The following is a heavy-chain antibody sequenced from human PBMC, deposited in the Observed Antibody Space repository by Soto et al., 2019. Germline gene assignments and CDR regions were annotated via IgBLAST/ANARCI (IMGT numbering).Heavy chain of an antibody. CDR3: ARFVGSGFDY. CDR1: GFTFSTDS. Sequence: EVQLVESGGGLVQPGGSLRLSCVASGFTFSTDSMNWVRQAPGKGLEWVAHISTSGATRYYADSVKGRFTISRDTAKTSLYLQMDSLRNEDTAVYYCARFVGSGFDYWGQGTLVTVSS. J-gene: IGHJ4*02. D-gene: IGHD6-19*01. V-gene: IGHV3-48*02. CDR2: ISTSGATR.